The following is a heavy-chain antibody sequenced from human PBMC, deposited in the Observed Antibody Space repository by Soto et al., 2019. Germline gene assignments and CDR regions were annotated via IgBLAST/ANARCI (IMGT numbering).Heavy chain of an antibody. J-gene: IGHJ6*02. CDR1: GGSMISYC. D-gene: IGHD2-2*01. CDR3: ARHPGYCSGSSCYGYYTMDV. Sequence: SETLSLTCTVSGGSMISYCWSWIRHHPAKGLDWIGTMYYGVNTYYNPSLESRVTISVDTPKNQFSLELSSVTAADTAVYSCARHPGYCSGSSCYGYYTMDVWGQGTTVTVSS. V-gene: IGHV4-39*01. CDR2: MYYGVNT.